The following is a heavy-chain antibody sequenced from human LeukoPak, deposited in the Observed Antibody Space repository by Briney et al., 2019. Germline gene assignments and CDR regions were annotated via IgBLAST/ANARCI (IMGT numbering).Heavy chain of an antibody. Sequence: PGGSLRLSCAASGFRPSNYGMHCVRHAPGKGLEWVAALLYDGNTKHYADSVKSGFSISTDISTNTFYLQMNSLTDEDTAVYYCARDHRPDIQYYYMDVWGKGTTVAVSS. D-gene: IGHD1-14*01. J-gene: IGHJ6*03. CDR1: GFRPSNYG. V-gene: IGHV3-33*01. CDR3: ARDHRPDIQYYYMDV. CDR2: LLYDGNTK.